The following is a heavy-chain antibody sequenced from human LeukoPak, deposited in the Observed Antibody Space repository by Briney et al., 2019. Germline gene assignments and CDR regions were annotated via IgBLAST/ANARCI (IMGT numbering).Heavy chain of an antibody. V-gene: IGHV3-7*01. CDR3: AREYYDFWSGYYTVGGYYYYMDV. CDR1: GFTFSSYW. D-gene: IGHD3-3*01. Sequence: PGGSLRLSCAASGFTFSSYWMSWVRQAPGKGLEWVANIKQDGSEKYYVDSVKGRFTISRDNAKNSLYLQMNSLRAEDTAVYYCAREYYDFWSGYYTVGGYYYYMDVWGKGTTVTVSS. CDR2: IKQDGSEK. J-gene: IGHJ6*03.